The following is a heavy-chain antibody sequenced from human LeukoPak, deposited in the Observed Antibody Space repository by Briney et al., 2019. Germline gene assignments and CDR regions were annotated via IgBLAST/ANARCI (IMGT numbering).Heavy chain of an antibody. Sequence: GGSLRLSCAASGFTFNSYGMHWVRQAPGKGLEWVAVISYDGSNKYYADFVKGRFTISRDNSKNTLSLQMNGLIPEDTAVYYCAKSVASDAYWGQGTLVTVSS. D-gene: IGHD5-12*01. CDR3: AKSVASDAY. J-gene: IGHJ4*02. CDR1: GFTFNSYG. V-gene: IGHV3-30*18. CDR2: ISYDGSNK.